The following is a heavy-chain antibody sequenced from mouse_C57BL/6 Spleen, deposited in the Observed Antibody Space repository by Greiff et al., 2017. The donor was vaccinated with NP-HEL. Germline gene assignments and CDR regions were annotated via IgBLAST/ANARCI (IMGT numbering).Heavy chain of an antibody. CDR3: ARECPYGNYWYFDV. J-gene: IGHJ1*03. D-gene: IGHD2-10*02. CDR2: INPNYGTT. Sequence: VQLKESGPELVKPGASVKISCKASGYSFTDYNMNWVKQSNGKSLEWIGVINPNYGTTSYNQKFKGKATLTVDQSSSTAYMQLNSLTSEDSAVYYCARECPYGNYWYFDVWGTGTTVTVSS. CDR1: GYSFTDYN. V-gene: IGHV1-39*01.